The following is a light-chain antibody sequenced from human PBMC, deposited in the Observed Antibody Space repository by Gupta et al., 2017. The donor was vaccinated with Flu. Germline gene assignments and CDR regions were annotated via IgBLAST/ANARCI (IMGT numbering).Light chain of an antibody. CDR1: QSVSSN. V-gene: IGKV3-15*01. CDR2: GAS. J-gene: IGKJ2*03. CDR3: HQYNNWPPYS. Sequence: EIVMTQSPATLSVPPGERATLSCRASQSVSSNLAWYQQRPGQAPRLLIYGASTRASGIPARFSGSGSETEFTLTISGLQSEDSAVYYCHQYNNWPPYSFGQGTKMEIK.